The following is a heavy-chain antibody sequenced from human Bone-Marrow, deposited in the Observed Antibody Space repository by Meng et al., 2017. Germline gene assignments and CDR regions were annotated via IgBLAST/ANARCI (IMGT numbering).Heavy chain of an antibody. CDR3: SGHIDY. Sequence: GQLVGPGGGLLKPVGSLRLSCEGSGFTFSNAYMTWVRQVPGKRLVWVGRIKSKPDGETIDYAAPVKGRFTISRDDSKNTVYLQMNSLKTEDTAVYYCSGHIDYWGQGTLVTVSS. D-gene: IGHD5-12*01. CDR2: IKSKPDGETI. V-gene: IGHV3-15*01. J-gene: IGHJ4*02. CDR1: GFTFSNAY.